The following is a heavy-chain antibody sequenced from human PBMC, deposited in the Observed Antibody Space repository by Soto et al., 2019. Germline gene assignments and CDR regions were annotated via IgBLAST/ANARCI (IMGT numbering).Heavy chain of an antibody. D-gene: IGHD2-8*01. CDR2: IYSGGST. V-gene: IGHV3-66*01. Sequence: GGSLRLSCAASGVTVSSNYMSWVRQAPGKGLEWGSVIYSGGSTYYADSVKGRFTISRDNSKNSLYLQMNSLRAEDTAVYYCVREQLYFNDVFGRPLNGLDMWGPGTMVTVSS. J-gene: IGHJ3*02. CDR3: VREQLYFNDVFGRPLNGLDM. CDR1: GVTVSSNY.